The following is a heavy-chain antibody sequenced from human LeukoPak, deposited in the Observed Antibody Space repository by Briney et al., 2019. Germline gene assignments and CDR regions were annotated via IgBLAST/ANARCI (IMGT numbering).Heavy chain of an antibody. CDR3: ATLLGWSSGWYFGY. CDR2: IYYSGST. J-gene: IGHJ4*02. Sequence: SETLSLTCAVYGGSFSGYYWSWIRQPPGKGLEWIGYIYYSGSTNYNPSLKSRVTISVDTSKNQFSLKLSSVTAADTAVYYCATLLGWSSGWYFGYWGQGTLVTVSS. D-gene: IGHD6-19*01. CDR1: GGSFSGYY. V-gene: IGHV4-59*01.